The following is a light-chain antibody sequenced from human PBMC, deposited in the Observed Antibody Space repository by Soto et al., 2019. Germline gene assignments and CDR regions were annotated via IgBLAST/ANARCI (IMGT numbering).Light chain of an antibody. CDR3: QQLNSNPYT. CDR1: QGISSS. Sequence: DLQLTQSPSFLSASVGDRVTVTCRASQGISSSLAWYQQKPGKAPKLLIYAASTLQSGVPSRFSGSGSGTEFTLTISSLQPEDFATYYCQQLNSNPYTFGQGSKLEIK. V-gene: IGKV1-9*01. J-gene: IGKJ2*01. CDR2: AAS.